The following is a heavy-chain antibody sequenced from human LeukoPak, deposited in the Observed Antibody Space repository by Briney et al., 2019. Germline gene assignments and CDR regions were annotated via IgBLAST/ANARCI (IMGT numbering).Heavy chain of an antibody. J-gene: IGHJ5*02. CDR2: IYYSGST. CDR3: ARETPYNWNDGGWFDP. V-gene: IGHV4-59*12. Sequence: SETLSLTCTVSGGSISSYYWSWIRQPPGKGLGWSGYIYYSGSTNYNPSLKSRVTISVDTSKNQFSLKLSSVTGADTAVYYCARETPYNWNDGGWFDPWGQGTLVTVSS. D-gene: IGHD1-20*01. CDR1: GGSISSYY.